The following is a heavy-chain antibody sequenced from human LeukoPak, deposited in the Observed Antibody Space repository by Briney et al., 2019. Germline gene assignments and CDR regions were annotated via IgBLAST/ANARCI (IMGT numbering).Heavy chain of an antibody. CDR3: ARGRIVGATTPYYHYGMDV. D-gene: IGHD1-26*01. CDR1: GGTFSSYA. J-gene: IGHJ6*02. Sequence: ASVKVSCKASGGTFSSYAISWVRQAPGQGLEWMGGIIPIFGTANYAQKFQGRVTITADESTSTAYMELCSLRSEDTAVYYCARGRIVGATTPYYHYGMDVWGQGTTVTVSS. CDR2: IIPIFGTA. V-gene: IGHV1-69*13.